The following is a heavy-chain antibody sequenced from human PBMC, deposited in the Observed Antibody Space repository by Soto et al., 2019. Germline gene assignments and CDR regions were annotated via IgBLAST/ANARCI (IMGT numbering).Heavy chain of an antibody. CDR2: ISGSGETT. CDR1: GFTFTNYA. CDR3: AKGGRTRGNFYYYYTDV. Sequence: GGSLRLSCAASGFTFTNYAMNWVRQAPGKGLEWVSGISGSGETTYYADSVKGRFTVSRDNSKNMLYLQMNSLRAEDTALFYCAKGGRTRGNFYYYYTDVWGNGTTVTVSS. J-gene: IGHJ6*03. V-gene: IGHV3-23*01.